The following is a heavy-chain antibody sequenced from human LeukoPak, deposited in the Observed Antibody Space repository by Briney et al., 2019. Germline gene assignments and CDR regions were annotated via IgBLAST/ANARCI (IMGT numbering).Heavy chain of an antibody. J-gene: IGHJ4*02. V-gene: IGHV3-9*01. CDR2: ISWNSGSI. CDR1: GFTFDDYA. Sequence: PGRSLRLSCAASGFTFDDYAMHWVRQAPGKGLEWVSGISWNSGSIGYADSVKGRFTISRDNAKNSLYLQMNSLRAEDTALYYCAKGYSKDYDYWGQGTLATVSS. CDR3: AKGYSKDYDY. D-gene: IGHD1-1*01.